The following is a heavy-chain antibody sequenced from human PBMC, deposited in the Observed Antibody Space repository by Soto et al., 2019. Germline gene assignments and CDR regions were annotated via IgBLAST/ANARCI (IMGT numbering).Heavy chain of an antibody. D-gene: IGHD3-10*01. Sequence: QVQLVESGGGVVQPGRSLRLSCAASGFTFSSYGMHWVRQAPGKGLEWVAVISYDGSNKYYADSVKGRFTISRDNSKNTLYLQMNSLSAEDTAVYYCAKLWFGELIDYYYGMDVWGQGTTVTVSS. J-gene: IGHJ6*02. CDR3: AKLWFGELIDYYYGMDV. V-gene: IGHV3-30*18. CDR2: ISYDGSNK. CDR1: GFTFSSYG.